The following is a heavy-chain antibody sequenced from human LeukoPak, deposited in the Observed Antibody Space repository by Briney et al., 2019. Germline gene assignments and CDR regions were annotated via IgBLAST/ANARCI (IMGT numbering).Heavy chain of an antibody. V-gene: IGHV4-59*08. CDR2: IYYSGST. D-gene: IGHD2-2*01. Sequence: SETLSLTCTVSGGSISSYYWSWIRRPPGKGLEWIGYIYYSGSTNYNPSLKSRVTISVDTSKNQFSLKLSSVTAADTAVYYCARYKDQLARYYYYGMDVWGQGTTVTVSS. CDR1: GGSISSYY. CDR3: ARYKDQLARYYYYGMDV. J-gene: IGHJ6*02.